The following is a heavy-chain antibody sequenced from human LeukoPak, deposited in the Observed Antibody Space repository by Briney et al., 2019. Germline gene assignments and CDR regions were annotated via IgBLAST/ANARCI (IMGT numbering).Heavy chain of an antibody. D-gene: IGHD3-10*01. CDR3: ASSPLLWFGELAYMDV. Sequence: PSETLSLTCTVSGGSISSSSYYWGWIRQPPGKGLEWIGSIYYSGSTYYNPSLKSRVTISVDTSKNQFSLKLSSVTAADTAVYYCASSPLLWFGELAYMDVWGKGTTVTVSS. J-gene: IGHJ6*03. CDR1: GGSISSSSYY. V-gene: IGHV4-39*07. CDR2: IYYSGST.